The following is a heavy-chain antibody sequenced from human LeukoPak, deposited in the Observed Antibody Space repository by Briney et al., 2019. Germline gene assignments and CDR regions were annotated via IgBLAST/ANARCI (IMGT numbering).Heavy chain of an antibody. Sequence: GGTLRLSCAASGFTFRSYDMSWVRQVPGKGLEWVSSIRGSGDTPHYVDSVKGRFTISRDNSKNTLYLQMDSLRAEDTAVYYCAKTTGGGSCYDYWGQGSLVTVSS. V-gene: IGHV3-23*01. J-gene: IGHJ4*02. CDR3: AKTTGGGSCYDY. CDR1: GFTFRSYD. CDR2: IRGSGDTP. D-gene: IGHD2-15*01.